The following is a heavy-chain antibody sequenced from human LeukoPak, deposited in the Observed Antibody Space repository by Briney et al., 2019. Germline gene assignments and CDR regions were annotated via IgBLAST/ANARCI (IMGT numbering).Heavy chain of an antibody. J-gene: IGHJ3*02. CDR3: AKDSGSYFYGAFDI. V-gene: IGHV3-23*01. CDR1: GFTFSSYA. Sequence: GGSLRLSCAASGFTFSSYAMSWVRQAPGKGLEWVSAISFSGTNTYYADSVKGRFTISRDNLKNTLYLQMNSLGAEDTAVYFCAKDSGSYFYGAFDIWGQGTMVTVSS. D-gene: IGHD1-26*01. CDR2: ISFSGTNT.